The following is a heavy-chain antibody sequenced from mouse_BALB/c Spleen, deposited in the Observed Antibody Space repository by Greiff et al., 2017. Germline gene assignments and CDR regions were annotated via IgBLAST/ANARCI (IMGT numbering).Heavy chain of an antibody. CDR3: AKGYRYEPFFDY. CDR1: GYTFTSYW. J-gene: IGHJ2*01. CDR2: IAPGSGST. V-gene: IGHV1S41*01. Sequence: DLVKPGASVKLSCKASGYTFTSYWINWIKQRPGQGLEWIGRIAPGSGSTYYNEMFKGKATLTVDTSSSTAYIQLSSLSSEDSAVYFCAKGYRYEPFFDYWGQGTTLTVSS. D-gene: IGHD2-14*01.